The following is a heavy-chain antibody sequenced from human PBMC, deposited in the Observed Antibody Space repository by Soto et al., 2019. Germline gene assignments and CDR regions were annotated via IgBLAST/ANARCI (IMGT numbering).Heavy chain of an antibody. Sequence: EVQLVESGGNLVQPGGSLRLSCAVSGITVETTYMSWVRQAPGKGLEWVAIIHSGDNIYYGDSVEGRFTLSRDTSKNTVNLQRTNLRVEDTAVYYCARAKQWWFDPWGQGTLVTVSS. CDR1: GITVETTY. CDR3: ARAKQWWFDP. J-gene: IGHJ5*02. V-gene: IGHV3-66*01. D-gene: IGHD6-19*01. CDR2: IHSGDNI.